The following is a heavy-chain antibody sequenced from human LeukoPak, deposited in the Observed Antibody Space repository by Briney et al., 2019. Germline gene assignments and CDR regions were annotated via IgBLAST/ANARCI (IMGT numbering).Heavy chain of an antibody. CDR2: INHSGST. Sequence: SETLSLTCSVSGGSISIYYWSWIRQPPGKGLEWIGEINHSGSTNYNPSLKSRVTISVDTSKNQFSLKLSSVTAADTAVYYCARGGGAFDIWGQGTMVTVSS. J-gene: IGHJ3*02. D-gene: IGHD3-10*01. CDR1: GGSISIYY. V-gene: IGHV4-34*01. CDR3: ARGGGAFDI.